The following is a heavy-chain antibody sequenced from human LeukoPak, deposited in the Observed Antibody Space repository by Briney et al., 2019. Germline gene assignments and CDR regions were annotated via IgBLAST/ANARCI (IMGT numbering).Heavy chain of an antibody. CDR2: INTNTGNP. Sequence: GASVTVSCKASGYTFTSYAMNWVRQAPGQGLEWMGWINTNTGNPTYAQGFTGRFVFSLDTSVSTAYLQISSLKAEDTAVYYCAREGGLYSSPSSWGLFDYWGQGTLVTVSS. J-gene: IGHJ4*02. CDR3: AREGGLYSSPSSWGLFDY. D-gene: IGHD6-6*01. V-gene: IGHV7-4-1*02. CDR1: GYTFTSYA.